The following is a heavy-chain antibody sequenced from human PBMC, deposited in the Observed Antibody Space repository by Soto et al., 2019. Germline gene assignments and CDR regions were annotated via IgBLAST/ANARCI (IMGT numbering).Heavy chain of an antibody. CDR1: GGSISSSSYY. CDR2: IYYSGST. CDR3: ARHVRRNAVAGTLVGESDY. V-gene: IGHV4-39*01. D-gene: IGHD6-19*01. Sequence: SETLSLTCTVSGGSISSSSYYWGWIRQPPGKGLEWIGSIYYSGSTYYNPSLKSRVTISVDTSKNQFSLKLSSVTAADTAVYYCARHVRRNAVAGTLVGESDYWGQGTLVTVSS. J-gene: IGHJ4*02.